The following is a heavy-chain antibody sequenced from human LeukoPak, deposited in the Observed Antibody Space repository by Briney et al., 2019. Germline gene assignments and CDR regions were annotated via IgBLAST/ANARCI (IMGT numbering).Heavy chain of an antibody. V-gene: IGHV3-64*01. Sequence: PGGSLRLSCAASGFTFSSYAMHWVRQAPGKGLEYVSAISSNGGSAYYANSVKGRFTISRDNSKNTLYLQMGSLRAEDMAVYYCARGSGSYPFDYWGQGTLVTVSS. CDR1: GFTFSSYA. CDR3: ARGSGSYPFDY. J-gene: IGHJ4*02. D-gene: IGHD1-26*01. CDR2: ISSNGGSA.